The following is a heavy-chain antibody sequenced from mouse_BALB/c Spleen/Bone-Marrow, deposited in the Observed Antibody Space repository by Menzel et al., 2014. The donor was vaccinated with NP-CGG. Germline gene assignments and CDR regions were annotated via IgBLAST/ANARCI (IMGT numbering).Heavy chain of an antibody. CDR1: GYTFSSYW. CDR2: ILPGSGST. V-gene: IGHV1-9*01. D-gene: IGHD6-1*01. J-gene: IGHJ4*01. CDR3: ARASWDY. Sequence: QVQLKDSGAELMKPGASVKISCKATGYTFSSYWIEWVKQRPGHGLEWIGEILPGSGSTNYNEKFKGKATFTADTSSNTAYVQLSSLTSEDSAVYYCARASWDYWGQGTSVTVSS.